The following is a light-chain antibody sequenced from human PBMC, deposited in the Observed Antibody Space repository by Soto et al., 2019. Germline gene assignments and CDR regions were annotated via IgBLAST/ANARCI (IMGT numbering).Light chain of an antibody. J-gene: IGLJ1*01. CDR2: DVS. CDR3: SSYTSSNSYV. CDR1: SSYVGGYKY. Sequence: QSALTQPASVSGSPGQSIAISCTGSSSYVGGYKYVSWYQQHPGKAPKLIIYDVSNRPSGVSDRFSGSKSGNTASLTISGLQYEDEADYYCSSYTSSNSYVFGTGTKVTVL. V-gene: IGLV2-14*03.